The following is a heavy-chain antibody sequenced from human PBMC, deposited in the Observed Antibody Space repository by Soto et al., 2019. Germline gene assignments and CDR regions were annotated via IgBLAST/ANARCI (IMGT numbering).Heavy chain of an antibody. J-gene: IGHJ6*02. V-gene: IGHV1-18*04. Sequence: QVHLEQSGPEVRKPGASVKVACRASGNTFMNHGISWVRQAPGQGLEWMGWISPYNDNTNYAQKFQGRVSMTTDISTSTAYMELRSLRSDDTAVYYCATLRSSGYHTHYFFGMDVWGQGTTVAVSS. CDR3: ATLRSSGYHTHYFFGMDV. D-gene: IGHD3-22*01. CDR2: ISPYNDNT. CDR1: GNTFMNHG.